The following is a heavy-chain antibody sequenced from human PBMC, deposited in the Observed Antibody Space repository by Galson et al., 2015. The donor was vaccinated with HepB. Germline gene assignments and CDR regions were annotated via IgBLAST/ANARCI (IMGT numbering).Heavy chain of an antibody. CDR1: GFSFGEDA. Sequence: SLRLSCAASGFSFGEDAMTWIRQAPGRGLEWVGFIRSRSYGGTTEYDASVEGRFTISRDDSKSIAYLEMNSLKTEDTAVYYCARASWENFHYYYMDVWGKGTTVTVSS. CDR3: ARASWENFHYYYMDV. V-gene: IGHV3-49*03. CDR2: IRSRSYGGTT. J-gene: IGHJ6*03. D-gene: IGHD1-26*01.